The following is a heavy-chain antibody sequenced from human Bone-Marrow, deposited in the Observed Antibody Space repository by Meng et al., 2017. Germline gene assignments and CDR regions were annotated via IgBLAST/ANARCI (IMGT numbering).Heavy chain of an antibody. CDR3: ARNGGYEYYDILTGYYN. CDR2: INPNSGGT. V-gene: IGHV1-2*02. D-gene: IGHD3-9*01. CDR1: GYSFTGYY. J-gene: IGHJ4*02. Sequence: SVKVSCKASGYSFTGYYMHWVRQAPGQGLEWMGWINPNSGGTNYAQKFQGRVTMTRDTSISTAYMELSRLRSDDTAVYYCARNGGYEYYDILTGYYNWGQGTRVTVSS.